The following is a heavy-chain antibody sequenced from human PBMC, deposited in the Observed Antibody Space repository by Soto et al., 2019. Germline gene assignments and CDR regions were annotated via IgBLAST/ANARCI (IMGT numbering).Heavy chain of an antibody. J-gene: IGHJ5*02. CDR2: IIPIFGTA. Sequence: QVQLVQSGAEVKKPGSSVKVSCKASGGTFSSYAISWVRQAPGQGLEWMGGIIPIFGTANYAQKFQGRVTITADESTSTAYMELSSLRSEDTAVYYCARDPRYYYDSRENNWFDPWGQGTLVTVSS. CDR3: ARDPRYYYDSRENNWFDP. CDR1: GGTFSSYA. D-gene: IGHD3-22*01. V-gene: IGHV1-69*12.